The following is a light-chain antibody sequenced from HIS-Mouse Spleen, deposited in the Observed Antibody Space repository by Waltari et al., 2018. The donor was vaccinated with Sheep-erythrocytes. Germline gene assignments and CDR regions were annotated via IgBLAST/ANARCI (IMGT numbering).Light chain of an antibody. CDR3: QAWDSSTVV. Sequence: SYELTQPPSVSVSPGQTASITCSGDKLGDKYACCYQQKPGQSPVLVIYQGSKRPSGIPARFSGSNSGNTATLTISGTQAMDEADYYCQAWDSSTVVFGGGTKLTVL. CDR2: QGS. V-gene: IGLV3-1*01. CDR1: KLGDKY. J-gene: IGLJ2*01.